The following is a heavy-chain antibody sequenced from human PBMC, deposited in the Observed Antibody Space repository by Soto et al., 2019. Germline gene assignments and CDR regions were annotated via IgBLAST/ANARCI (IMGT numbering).Heavy chain of an antibody. D-gene: IGHD2-21*01. J-gene: IGHJ4*02. CDR1: GGSISSSSYY. CDR3: ARVPGAGEPSPSFDY. V-gene: IGHV4-39*01. CDR2: IYYSWST. Sequence: QLQLQESGPGLVKPSETLSLTCTVSGGSISSSSYYWGWIRQPPGKGLEWIGSIYYSWSTYYNPSLKSRVTISVDTSKNQFSLKLSSVTAADTAVYYCARVPGAGEPSPSFDYWGQGNLVTVSS.